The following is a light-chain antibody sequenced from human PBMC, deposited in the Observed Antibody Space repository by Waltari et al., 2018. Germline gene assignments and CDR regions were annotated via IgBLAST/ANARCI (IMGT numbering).Light chain of an antibody. V-gene: IGKV3-11*01. CDR2: DTS. Sequence: EIVLTQSPATLSLSPGERATLSCRASQSVSSYLAWYQQKPGQAPRLLIYDTSNRATGIPVRFSGSGSGTDFTLTISSLEPEDFAVYYCQQYNNWLFTFGPGTKVDIK. J-gene: IGKJ3*01. CDR1: QSVSSY. CDR3: QQYNNWLFT.